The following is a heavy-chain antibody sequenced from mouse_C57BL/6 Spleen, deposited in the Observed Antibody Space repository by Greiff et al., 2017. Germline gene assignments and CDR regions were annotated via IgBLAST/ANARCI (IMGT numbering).Heavy chain of an antibody. Sequence: VQLQESGAELVRPGTSVKVSCKASGYAFTNYLIEWVKQRPGQGLEWIGVINPGSGGTNYNEKFKGKATLTADKSSSTAYMQLSSLTSEDSAVYFCARRHYSNYAMDYWGQGTSVTVSS. CDR1: GYAFTNYL. CDR3: ARRHYSNYAMDY. J-gene: IGHJ4*01. D-gene: IGHD2-5*01. V-gene: IGHV1-54*01. CDR2: INPGSGGT.